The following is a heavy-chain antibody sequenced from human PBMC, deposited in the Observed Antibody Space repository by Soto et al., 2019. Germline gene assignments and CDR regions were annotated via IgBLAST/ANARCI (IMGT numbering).Heavy chain of an antibody. CDR2: INPNSGGT. Sequence: ASVKVSCRASGYTFTGYYMHWVRQAPGQGLEWMGWINPNSGGTNYAQKFQGRVTMTRDTSISTAYMELSRLRSDDTAVYYCAIYDFWSGHGAFDVCRELTMV. CDR3: AIYDFWSGHGAFDV. D-gene: IGHD3-3*01. V-gene: IGHV1-2*02. CDR1: GYTFTGYY. J-gene: IGHJ3*01.